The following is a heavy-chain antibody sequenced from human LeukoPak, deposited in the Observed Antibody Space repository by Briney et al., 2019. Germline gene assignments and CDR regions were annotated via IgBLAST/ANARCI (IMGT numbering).Heavy chain of an antibody. D-gene: IGHD2-2*02. CDR2: ISGTGGST. Sequence: GGSLRLSCAASGFTFRSYAMSWVRQAPGKGLEWVSAISGTGGSTYYAGSVKGRFTISRDNSKNTLYLQMNSLRAEDTAIYYCAKGSCSGTSCYSDYWGQGTLVTVSS. CDR3: AKGSCSGTSCYSDY. J-gene: IGHJ4*02. V-gene: IGHV3-23*01. CDR1: GFTFRSYA.